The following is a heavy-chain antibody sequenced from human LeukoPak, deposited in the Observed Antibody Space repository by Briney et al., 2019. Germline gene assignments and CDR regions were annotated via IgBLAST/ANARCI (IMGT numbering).Heavy chain of an antibody. CDR3: ARGRRSSGWYRFDY. D-gene: IGHD6-19*01. J-gene: IGHJ4*02. Sequence: SETLSLTCTVSGGSISSYYWSWIRQPAGKGLEWIGRIYTSGSTNYNPSLKSRVTMSVDTSKNQFSLKLSSVTAADTAVYYCARGRRSSGWYRFDYWGQGTLVTVSS. V-gene: IGHV4-4*07. CDR2: IYTSGST. CDR1: GGSISSYY.